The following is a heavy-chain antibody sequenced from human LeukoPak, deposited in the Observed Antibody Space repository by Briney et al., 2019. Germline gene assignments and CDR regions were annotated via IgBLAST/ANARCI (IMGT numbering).Heavy chain of an antibody. CDR2: IYSGGST. CDR3: ATQWELNTKLTDY. CDR1: GFTFSSFA. D-gene: IGHD1-26*01. Sequence: GGSLRLSCAASGFTFSSFAMSWVRQAPGKGLEWVSVIYSGGSTYYADSVKGRFTISRDNSKNTLYLQMNSLRAEDTAVYYCATQWELNTKLTDYWGQGTLVTVSS. V-gene: IGHV3-53*01. J-gene: IGHJ4*02.